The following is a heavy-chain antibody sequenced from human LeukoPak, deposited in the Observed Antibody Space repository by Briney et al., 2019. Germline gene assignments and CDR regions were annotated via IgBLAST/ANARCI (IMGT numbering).Heavy chain of an antibody. D-gene: IGHD6-13*01. J-gene: IGHJ4*02. V-gene: IGHV3-30*18. CDR1: GFTFSSYG. CDR3: AKNTLKQQPEYFDY. Sequence: GGSLRLSCAASGFTFSSYGMHWVRQAPGKGLEWVAVISYDGSNKYYADSVKGRFTISRDNSKNTLYLQMNSLRAEDTAVYHCAKNTLKQQPEYFDYWGQGTLVTVSS. CDR2: ISYDGSNK.